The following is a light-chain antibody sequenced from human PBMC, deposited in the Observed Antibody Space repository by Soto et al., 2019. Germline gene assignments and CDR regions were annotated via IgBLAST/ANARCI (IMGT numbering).Light chain of an antibody. V-gene: IGKV3-11*01. CDR3: QQSYSTPPT. CDR1: QSVSDY. CDR2: DAS. Sequence: EVVLTQSPASLSLSPGDRATLSCRADQSVSDYLAWYQQKPGQPPRLLFFDASSRATGVPHRFSAGGSGTDFTLIISSLQPEDFAIYFCQQSYSTPPTFGQGTTLEIK. J-gene: IGKJ2*01.